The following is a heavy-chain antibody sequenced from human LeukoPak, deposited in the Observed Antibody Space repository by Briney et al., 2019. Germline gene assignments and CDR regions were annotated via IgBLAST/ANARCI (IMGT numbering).Heavy chain of an antibody. J-gene: IGHJ4*02. V-gene: IGHV3-30*18. D-gene: IGHD4-17*01. CDR3: AKGDYGDYPGVALDY. CDR1: GFTFSSYG. CDR2: TSYDGSNK. Sequence: PGGSLRLSCAASGFTFSSYGIHWVRQAPGKGLEWVAATSYDGSNKHYADSVKGRFTISRDNSKNTVYLQMNSLRADDTAVYYCAKGDYGDYPGVALDYWGQGTLVTVSS.